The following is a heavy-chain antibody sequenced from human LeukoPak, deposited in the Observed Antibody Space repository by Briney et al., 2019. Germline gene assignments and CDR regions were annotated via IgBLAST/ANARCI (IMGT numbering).Heavy chain of an antibody. CDR2: IYTSGST. J-gene: IGHJ4*02. CDR1: GASISSYY. Sequence: SETLSLTCTVSGASISSYYWSWIRQPPGKGLEWIGFIYTSGSTNYNPSLKSRVTISVDTSKNQFTSKNQFSLKLSSVTAADTAVYYCARHYSGSYSPFDYWGQGTLVTVSS. CDR3: ARHYSGSYSPFDY. D-gene: IGHD1-26*01. V-gene: IGHV4-4*09.